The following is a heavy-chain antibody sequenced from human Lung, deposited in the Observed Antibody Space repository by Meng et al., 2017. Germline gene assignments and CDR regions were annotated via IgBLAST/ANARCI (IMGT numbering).Heavy chain of an antibody. CDR2: ISTTVDST. J-gene: IGHJ5*02. CDR3: AKEAAMAS. V-gene: IGHV3-23*01. D-gene: IGHD5-18*01. Sequence: GGGLVRACGAAKVSCASSGITVTSFSMAWVRRAPGKELEWVSTISTTVDSTFYPASVKGRFNVSRDNSKSTLYLQMNSLKSEDTAIYYCAKEAAMASWGQGTLVTVSS. CDR1: GITVTSFS.